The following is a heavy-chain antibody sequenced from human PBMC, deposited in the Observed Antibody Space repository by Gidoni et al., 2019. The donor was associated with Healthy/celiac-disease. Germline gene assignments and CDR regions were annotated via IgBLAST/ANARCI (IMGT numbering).Heavy chain of an antibody. CDR1: GGSISSGRYY. CDR3: ARSMVAPVGGLDY. CDR2: IYYSGST. J-gene: IGHJ4*02. D-gene: IGHD5-12*01. V-gene: IGHV4-39*01. Sequence: QLQLQEWGPGLVKPSATLSLTCTVSGGSISSGRYYWGWIRQPPGTGLEWIGSIYYSGSTSYTPSLKSRVTISVDTSKNQFSLKLSFVTAADTAVYYCARSMVAPVGGLDYWGQVTLVTVSS.